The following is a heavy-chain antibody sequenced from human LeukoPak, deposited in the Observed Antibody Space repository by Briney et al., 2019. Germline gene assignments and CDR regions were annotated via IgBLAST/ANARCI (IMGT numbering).Heavy chain of an antibody. J-gene: IGHJ4*02. CDR1: GFTFSSYA. Sequence: SGGSLRLSCAASGFTFSSYAMSWVRQAPGKGLEWVSAISGSGGSTYYADSVKGRFTISRDNAKNSLYLQMNSLRAEDTAVYYCARDRVGATETPFDYWGQGTLVTVSS. CDR2: ISGSGGST. CDR3: ARDRVGATETPFDY. V-gene: IGHV3-23*01. D-gene: IGHD1-26*01.